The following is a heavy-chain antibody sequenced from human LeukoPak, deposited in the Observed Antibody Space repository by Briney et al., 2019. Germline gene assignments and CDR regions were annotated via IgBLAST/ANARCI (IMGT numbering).Heavy chain of an antibody. D-gene: IGHD3-9*01. CDR2: INHSGST. CDR1: GGSFSSYY. J-gene: IGHJ3*02. Sequence: PSETLSLTCAVYGGSFSSYYWSWVRQPPGKGLEWIGEINHSGSTKYNTSFKSGVTISVDTTTNQFSLKLSSVSAADTPVYYYAGLLGRYFDWLLYRAFDIWGEGTMVTVSS. V-gene: IGHV4-34*01. CDR3: AGLLGRYFDWLLYRAFDI.